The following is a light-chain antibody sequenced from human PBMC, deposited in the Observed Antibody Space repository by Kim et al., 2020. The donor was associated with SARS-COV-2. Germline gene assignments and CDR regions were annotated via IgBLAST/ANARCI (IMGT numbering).Light chain of an antibody. CDR1: QTITNY. CDR3: QQGFRTPYT. J-gene: IGKJ2*01. Sequence: DIQMTQSPSSLSASVGDRVTITCRGSQTITNYLNWYQLRPGKAPRLLIYAASSLQSGVPSRFSGSGSGTDFTLTISSLQPEDVATYYCQQGFRTPYTFGQGTKLEI. CDR2: AAS. V-gene: IGKV1-39*01.